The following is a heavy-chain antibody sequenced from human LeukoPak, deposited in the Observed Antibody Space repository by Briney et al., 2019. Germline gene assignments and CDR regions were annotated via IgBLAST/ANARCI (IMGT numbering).Heavy chain of an antibody. D-gene: IGHD4-17*01. V-gene: IGHV3-48*01. CDR2: ISSSSTI. CDR1: GFTFSSYS. J-gene: IGHJ3*02. CDR3: AREFGYGVPDAFDI. Sequence: PGGSLRLSCAASGFTFSSYSMNWVRQAPGKGLEWVSYISSSSTIYYADSVKGRFTISRDNAKNSLYLQMNSLRAEDTAVYYCAREFGYGVPDAFDIWGQGTMVTVSS.